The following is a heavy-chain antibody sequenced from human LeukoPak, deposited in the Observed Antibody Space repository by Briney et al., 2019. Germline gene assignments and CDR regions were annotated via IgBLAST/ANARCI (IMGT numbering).Heavy chain of an antibody. CDR1: GFTFDDYA. D-gene: IGHD3-16*01. J-gene: IGHJ4*02. V-gene: IGHV3-20*04. Sequence: GGSLRLACSASGFTFDDYAMTWVRQVPGRGLEWVSGINWKGDTTGYADSVKGRFTISRDNAKNSLYLEMNSLTAEDTAFYYCARDMGSRGSQFLLIYWGQGTLVTVSS. CDR3: ARDMGSRGSQFLLIY. CDR2: INWKGDTT.